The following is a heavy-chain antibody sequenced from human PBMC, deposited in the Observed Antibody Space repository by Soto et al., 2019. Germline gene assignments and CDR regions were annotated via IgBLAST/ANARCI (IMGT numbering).Heavy chain of an antibody. V-gene: IGHV3-23*01. CDR1: GFTFSSYA. Sequence: PGGSLRLSCAASGFTFSSYAMSWVRQAPGKGLEWVSTICGSGGCTYYADSVKGRFTISRDNSKNTLYLQMNSLRVEDTAVNYCAKGIAAASKGYVDYWGQGTLVTVSS. CDR2: ICGSGGCT. D-gene: IGHD6-13*01. J-gene: IGHJ4*02. CDR3: AKGIAAASKGYVDY.